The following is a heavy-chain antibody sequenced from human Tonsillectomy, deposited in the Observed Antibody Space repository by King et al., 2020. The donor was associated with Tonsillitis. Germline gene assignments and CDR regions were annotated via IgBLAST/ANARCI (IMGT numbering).Heavy chain of an antibody. Sequence: QLQESGPGLVKPSETLSLTCTFSGVSMSNNFWTWIRQPPGEGTGWVGYIYSSGSTDPNPAHTSQVTLSIDTSKYQFSLNLTSVTAADTAVYYCARVGGAASGDFGMDVWGQGTTVTVSS. D-gene: IGHD3-16*01. CDR2: IYSSGST. J-gene: IGHJ6*02. V-gene: IGHV4-59*01. CDR1: GVSMSNNF. CDR3: ARVGGAASGDFGMDV.